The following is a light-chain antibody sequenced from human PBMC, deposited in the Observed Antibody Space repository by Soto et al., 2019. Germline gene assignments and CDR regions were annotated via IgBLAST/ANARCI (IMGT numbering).Light chain of an antibody. CDR3: SSYTRSDTRV. CDR1: RSDVGAYNY. CDR2: DVS. J-gene: IGLJ3*02. Sequence: QSALTQPASVSGSPGQSITISCTGTRSDVGAYNYVSWYQQYPGKAPKLMIYDVSNRPSGISDRFSGSKSGNTASLIISGLKAEAEADYYCSSYTRSDTRVFGGGTKLTVL. V-gene: IGLV2-14*03.